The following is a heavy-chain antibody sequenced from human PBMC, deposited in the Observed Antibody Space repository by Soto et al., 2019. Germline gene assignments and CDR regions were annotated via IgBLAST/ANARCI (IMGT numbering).Heavy chain of an antibody. J-gene: IGHJ6*02. V-gene: IGHV3-30*03. D-gene: IGHD2-2*01. CDR1: GFAFSTYG. CDR2: ISHDGSNK. CDR3: AREGEYCILTSGYGATHYGMEV. Sequence: QMQLVESGGGVVQPGRSLRLSCAASGFAFSTYGMNWVRQAPGTGLEGVAVISHDGSNKHYGDSMKGRFTISRDNSKNTLYLQMNSRGVEDTAVYYCAREGEYCILTSGYGATHYGMEVWGQGTTVTVSS.